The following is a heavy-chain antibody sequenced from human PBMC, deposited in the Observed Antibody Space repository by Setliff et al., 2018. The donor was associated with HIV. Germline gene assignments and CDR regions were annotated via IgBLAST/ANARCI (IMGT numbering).Heavy chain of an antibody. V-gene: IGHV4-59*01. D-gene: IGHD6-19*01. CDR1: GGSISSYY. Sequence: SETLSLTCTVSGGSISSYYWSWIRQPPGKGLEWIGYIYYSGSSNCNPSLKSRVTISVDTSKNQFSLKLSSVTAADTAVYYCARGYPGIAVAGLSYYYYYYMDVWGKGTTVTVSS. CDR3: ARGYPGIAVAGLSYYYYYYMDV. CDR2: IYYSGSS. J-gene: IGHJ6*03.